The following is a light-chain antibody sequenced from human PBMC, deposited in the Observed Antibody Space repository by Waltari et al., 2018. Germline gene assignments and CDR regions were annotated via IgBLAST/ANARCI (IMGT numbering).Light chain of an antibody. CDR2: RSN. CDR3: AAWDDSLSVSYV. V-gene: IGLV1-47*01. Sequence: QSVLTQPPSASGTPGQPVTISCSGTNSNIGRNSSFWYQQLPGTAPKLLIYRSNQRPSGVPYRFSGSKSGTSASLAIRGLRSEDEADYYCAAWDDSLSVSYVFGSGTKVTV. J-gene: IGLJ1*01. CDR1: NSNIGRNS.